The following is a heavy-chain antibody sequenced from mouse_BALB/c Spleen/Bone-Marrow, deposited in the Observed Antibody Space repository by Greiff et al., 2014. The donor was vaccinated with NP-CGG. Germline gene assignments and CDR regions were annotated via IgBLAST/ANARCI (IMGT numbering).Heavy chain of an antibody. D-gene: IGHD1-2*01. CDR2: IHYSGNT. Sequence: EVKLMESGPDLVKPSQSLSLTCTVTGYSITSGYGWHWIRQFPGNKLEWMAYIHYSGNTDYNPSLKSRISITRDTSKNQFFLQLNSATTEDTATYYCAREARTTARFAYWGQGTLVTVSA. CDR3: AREARTTARFAY. J-gene: IGHJ3*01. CDR1: GYSITSGYG. V-gene: IGHV3-1*02.